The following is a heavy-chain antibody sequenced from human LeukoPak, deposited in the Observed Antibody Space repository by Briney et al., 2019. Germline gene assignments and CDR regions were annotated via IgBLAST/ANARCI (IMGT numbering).Heavy chain of an antibody. Sequence: GASLKISCKGSGYRFTSYWIGWVRQMPGKGLEWMGIIYPGDSDTSYSPSFQGEVTISADKSINTAYVQWSRLKHSNTAMYYCARPEDRYYGSGTYRDYWGQGTLVTVSS. J-gene: IGHJ4*02. D-gene: IGHD3-10*01. CDR3: ARPEDRYYGSGTYRDY. CDR2: IYPGDSDT. V-gene: IGHV5-51*01. CDR1: GYRFTSYW.